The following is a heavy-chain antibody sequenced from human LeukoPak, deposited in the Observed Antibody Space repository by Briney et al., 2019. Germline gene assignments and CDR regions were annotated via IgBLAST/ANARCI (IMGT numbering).Heavy chain of an antibody. CDR3: ASDSSGYSPNWFDP. J-gene: IGHJ5*02. V-gene: IGHV3-48*04. CDR2: IVGSGATT. Sequence: GGSLRLSCGASGFTFSSCGMSWVRQPPGKGLEWVSGIVGSGATTYYADSVKGRFTISRDNAKNSLYLQMNSLRAEDTAVYYCASDSSGYSPNWFDPWGQGTLVTVSS. D-gene: IGHD3-22*01. CDR1: GFTFSSCG.